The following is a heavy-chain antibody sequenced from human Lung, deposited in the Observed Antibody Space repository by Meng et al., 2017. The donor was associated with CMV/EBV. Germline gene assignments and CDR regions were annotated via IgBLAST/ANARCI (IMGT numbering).Heavy chain of an antibody. CDR1: GFTFSSYW. D-gene: IGHD3-3*01. J-gene: IGHJ6*02. CDR3: ARPVPAYDFWSGYYPYYYYYGMDV. V-gene: IGHV3-7*01. Sequence: SCAASGFTFSSYWMSWVRQAPGKGLEWVANIKQDGSEKYYVDSVKGRFTISRDNAKNSLYLQMNSLRAEDTAVYYCARPVPAYDFWSGYYPYYYYYGMDVXGQAXTVTVSS. CDR2: IKQDGSEK.